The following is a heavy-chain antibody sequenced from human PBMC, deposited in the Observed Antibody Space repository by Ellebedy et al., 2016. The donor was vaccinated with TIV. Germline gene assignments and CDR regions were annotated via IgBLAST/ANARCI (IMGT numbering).Heavy chain of an antibody. D-gene: IGHD4-17*01. CDR3: AKAFQGPNGDTHYSYYGMDV. V-gene: IGHV3-30*02. CDR1: GFTFRWYG. J-gene: IGHJ6*02. Sequence: GESLKISCAASGFTFRWYGMHWVRQGPGKGLEWVAFIKYDGSYKEDADAVKGRFTISRDNSKNTLYLEMNRLRAEDTAVYFCAKAFQGPNGDTHYSYYGMDVWGQGTTVTVSS. CDR2: IKYDGSYK.